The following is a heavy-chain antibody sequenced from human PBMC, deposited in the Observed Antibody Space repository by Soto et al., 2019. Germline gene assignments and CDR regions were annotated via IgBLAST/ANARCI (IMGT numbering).Heavy chain of an antibody. D-gene: IGHD6-19*01. J-gene: IGHJ4*02. Sequence: QVQLQQWGAGLLKPSETLSLTCAVYGGSFSGYYWSWIRQPPGKGREWIGEINHSGSTNYNPSLTSRVTISVDTSKNQFSLKLSSVTAADTAVYYCARGKRNSSVDYWGQGTLVTVSS. CDR3: ARGKRNSSVDY. V-gene: IGHV4-34*01. CDR2: INHSGST. CDR1: GGSFSGYY.